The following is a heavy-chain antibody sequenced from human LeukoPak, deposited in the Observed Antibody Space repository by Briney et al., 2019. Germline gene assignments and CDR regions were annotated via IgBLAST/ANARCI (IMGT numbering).Heavy chain of an antibody. Sequence: GESLKISCKGSGYSFTSYWIGWVRQMPGKGLEWMGIIYPGDSDTRYSPSFQGQVTISADKSISTAYLQWSSLKASDTAMYYCARQIIVGATVYYYGMDVWGQGTTVTVSS. CDR1: GYSFTSYW. V-gene: IGHV5-51*01. D-gene: IGHD1-26*01. CDR2: IYPGDSDT. J-gene: IGHJ6*02. CDR3: ARQIIVGATVYYYGMDV.